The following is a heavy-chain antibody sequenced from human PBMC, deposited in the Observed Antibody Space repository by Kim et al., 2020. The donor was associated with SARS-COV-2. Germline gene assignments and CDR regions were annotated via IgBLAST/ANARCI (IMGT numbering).Heavy chain of an antibody. J-gene: IGHJ3*02. V-gene: IGHV3-49*03. D-gene: IGHD2-15*01. CDR3: TRVCPWHGGSCYSGDAFDI. CDR1: GFTFGDYA. CDR2: IRSKAYGGTT. Sequence: GGSLRLSCTASGFTFGDYAMSWFRQAPGKGLEWVGFIRSKAYGGTTEYAASVKGRFTISRDDSKSIAYLQMNSLKTEDTAVYYCTRVCPWHGGSCYSGDAFDIWGQGTMVTVSS.